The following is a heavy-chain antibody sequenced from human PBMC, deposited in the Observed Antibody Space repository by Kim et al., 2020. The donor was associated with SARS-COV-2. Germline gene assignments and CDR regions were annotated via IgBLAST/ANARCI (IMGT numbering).Heavy chain of an antibody. Sequence: ASVKVSCKASGYTFTSYYMHWVRQAPGQGLEWMGIINPSGGSTSYAQKFQGRVTMTRDTSTSTVYMELSSLRSEDTAVYYCARDRTAGTTFGVYYYGMDVWGQGTTVTVSS. V-gene: IGHV1-46*01. CDR3: ARDRTAGTTFGVYYYGMDV. CDR2: INPSGGST. J-gene: IGHJ6*02. D-gene: IGHD1-1*01. CDR1: GYTFTSYY.